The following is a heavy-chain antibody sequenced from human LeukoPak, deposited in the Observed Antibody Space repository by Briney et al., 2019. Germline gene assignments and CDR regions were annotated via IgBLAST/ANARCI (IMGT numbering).Heavy chain of an antibody. CDR1: GFTFSAYA. Sequence: GGSLRLSCIASGFTFSAYAMSWVRQAPGKGLEWVSAISGSGDSTYYADSVKGRFTISRDNSKNTLFLQMNGLRAEGTAIYYCAKDPYYYGLERDRTYSWGQGTLVTVSS. D-gene: IGHD3-10*01. J-gene: IGHJ4*02. CDR2: ISGSGDST. CDR3: AKDPYYYGLERDRTYS. V-gene: IGHV3-23*01.